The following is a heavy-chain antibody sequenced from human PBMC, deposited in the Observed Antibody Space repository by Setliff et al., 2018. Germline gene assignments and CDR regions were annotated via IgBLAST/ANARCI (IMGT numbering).Heavy chain of an antibody. J-gene: IGHJ4*02. Sequence: RASVKVSCKASAFTKYYVHWVRQAPGQGLEWMGIIHPSGGSTTYAQKFQGRVTMTRDTSTGTVNMELSSLRSEDTAVYYCARGRGYSSTWYALPYFDCWGQGTLVTVSS. CDR1: AFTKYY. CDR3: ARGRGYSSTWYALPYFDC. V-gene: IGHV1-46*01. D-gene: IGHD6-13*01. CDR2: IHPSGGST.